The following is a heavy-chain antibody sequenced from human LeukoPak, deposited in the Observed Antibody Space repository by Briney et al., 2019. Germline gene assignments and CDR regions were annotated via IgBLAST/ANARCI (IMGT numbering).Heavy chain of an antibody. V-gene: IGHV3-23*01. D-gene: IGHD3-22*01. Sequence: TGGSLRLSCAASGFTFSSYAMSWVRQAPGKGLEWVSAISGSGGSTYYADSVKGRFTISRDNSKNTLYLQMNSLRAEDMALYYCAKDFDSSGSGPEDAFDIWGQGTMVTVSS. CDR2: ISGSGGST. CDR1: GFTFSSYA. J-gene: IGHJ3*02. CDR3: AKDFDSSGSGPEDAFDI.